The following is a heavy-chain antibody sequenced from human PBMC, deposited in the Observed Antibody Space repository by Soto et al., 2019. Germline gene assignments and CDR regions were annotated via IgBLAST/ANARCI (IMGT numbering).Heavy chain of an antibody. CDR3: ARRFSSGWYADY. J-gene: IGHJ4*02. CDR1: GFTFSNYG. Sequence: QAQLVESGGGVVQPGRSLRLSCAASGFTFSNYGMHWVRQAPGKGLEWVAVIWYDGSNENYADTVKGRFTISRDNSKNTLYLQMNSLRDEDTAVYYCARRFSSGWYADYWGRGTLVTVSS. CDR2: IWYDGSNE. D-gene: IGHD6-19*01. V-gene: IGHV3-33*01.